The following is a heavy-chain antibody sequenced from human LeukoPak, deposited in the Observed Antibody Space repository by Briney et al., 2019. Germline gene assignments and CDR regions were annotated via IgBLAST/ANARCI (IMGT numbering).Heavy chain of an antibody. D-gene: IGHD1-7*01. J-gene: IGHJ4*02. CDR1: GGTFSNDA. V-gene: IGHV1-69*04. CDR3: ARDIRVGLELRGGYFDY. Sequence: ASVKVSCKASGGTFSNDAISWVRQAPGQGLEWMGRIIPYLGMALYAQKFKGRVTLTADNSPSTAYMELSGLTSEDTAVYYCARDIRVGLELRGGYFDYWGQGTLVTVSS. CDR2: IIPYLGMA.